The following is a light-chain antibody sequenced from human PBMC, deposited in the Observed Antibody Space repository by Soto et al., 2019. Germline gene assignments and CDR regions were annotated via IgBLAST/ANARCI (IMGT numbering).Light chain of an antibody. Sequence: EIVLTQSPATLSLSPGEKATLSCRASQSLSTYLAWYQQKPGQAPRLLIYDTSNRATGIPARFSGSGSGADFTLTISSLEPEDFAVYYCQQRYNRRYTFGQGTKLEIK. CDR3: QQRYNRRYT. J-gene: IGKJ2*01. V-gene: IGKV3-11*01. CDR1: QSLSTY. CDR2: DTS.